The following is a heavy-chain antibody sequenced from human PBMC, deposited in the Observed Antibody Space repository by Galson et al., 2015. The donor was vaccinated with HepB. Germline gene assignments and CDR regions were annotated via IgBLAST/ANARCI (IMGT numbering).Heavy chain of an antibody. CDR3: TTDDVLRYFDWTHY. V-gene: IGHV3-15*07. CDR1: GFTFSNAW. J-gene: IGHJ4*02. CDR2: IKSKTDGGTT. Sequence: SLRLSCAASGFTFSNAWMNWVRQAPGKGLEWVGRIKSKTDGGTTDYAAPVKGRFTISRDDSKNTLYLQMNSLKTEDTAVYYCTTDDVLRYFDWTHYWGQGTLVTVSS. D-gene: IGHD3-9*01.